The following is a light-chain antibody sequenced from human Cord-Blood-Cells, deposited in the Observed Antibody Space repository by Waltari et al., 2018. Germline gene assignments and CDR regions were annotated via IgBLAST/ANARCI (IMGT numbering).Light chain of an antibody. J-gene: IGKJ2*01. Sequence: EIVLTQSPGPLSLSPGERATLSCRARQSVSSSYLAWYQQKPGQAPRLLIHGASRSATGIPDRFSGSGSGTDFTITISRLEPEDFAVYYCQQYGSSPPYTFGQGTKLEIK. V-gene: IGKV3-20*01. CDR1: QSVSSSY. CDR2: GAS. CDR3: QQYGSSPPYT.